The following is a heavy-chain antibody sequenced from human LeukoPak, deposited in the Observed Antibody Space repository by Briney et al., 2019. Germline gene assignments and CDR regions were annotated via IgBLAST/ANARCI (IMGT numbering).Heavy chain of an antibody. V-gene: IGHV2-5*01. CDR2: IYWNDEK. CDR3: AHRRIELYDSSGGFYFDY. CDR1: GLSLSTGGVG. J-gene: IGHJ4*02. D-gene: IGHD3-22*01. Sequence: SDPTLVKPTQTLTLTCTLSGLSLSTGGVGVGWVRQPPGKALEWLALIYWNDEKRYSTSLKSRLTITKDTSKNQVVLTMTNMDPVDTATYYCAHRRIELYDSSGGFYFDYWGQGTLVTVSS.